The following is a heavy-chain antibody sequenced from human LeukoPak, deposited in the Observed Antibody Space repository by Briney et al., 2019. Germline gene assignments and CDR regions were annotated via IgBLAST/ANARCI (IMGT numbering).Heavy chain of an antibody. CDR2: ISGSGGST. D-gene: IGHD3-10*01. V-gene: IGHV3-23*01. CDR3: AKEEGPFYGSGSCADY. CDR1: GFTFSSYA. Sequence: PGGSLRLSCAASGFTFSSYAMSWVRQAPGKGLEWVSAISGSGGSTYYADSVKGRFTISRDNSKNTLYLQMNSLRTEDTAVYYCAKEEGPFYGSGSCADYWGQGTLVTVSS. J-gene: IGHJ4*02.